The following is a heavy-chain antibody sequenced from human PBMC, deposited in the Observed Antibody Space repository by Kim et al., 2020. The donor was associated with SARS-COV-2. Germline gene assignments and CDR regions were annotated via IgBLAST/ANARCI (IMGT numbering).Heavy chain of an antibody. CDR2: IYYSGST. CDR1: GGSISSYY. D-gene: IGHD3-10*01. V-gene: IGHV4-59*01. J-gene: IGHJ4*02. Sequence: SETLSLTCTVSGGSISSYYWSWIRQPPGKGLEWIGYIYYSGSTNYNPSLKSRVTISVDTSKNQFSLKLSSVTAADTAVYYCARGGEGSGSPLASWGRGT. CDR3: ARGGEGSGSPLAS.